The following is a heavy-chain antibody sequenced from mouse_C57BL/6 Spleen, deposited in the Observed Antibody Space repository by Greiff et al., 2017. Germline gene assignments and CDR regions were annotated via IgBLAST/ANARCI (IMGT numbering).Heavy chain of an antibody. J-gene: IGHJ4*01. D-gene: IGHD2-3*01. CDR1: GYTFTSYW. V-gene: IGHV1-61*01. CDR3: ARWLLPDYYAMDY. Sequence: QVQLQQPGAELVRPGSSVKLSCKASGYTFTSYWMDWVKQRPGQGLEWIGNIYPSDSETHYNHKFKDKATLTVDKSSSTAYMQLSSLTSEAAAVYDCARWLLPDYYAMDYWGQGTTVTVSS. CDR2: IYPSDSET.